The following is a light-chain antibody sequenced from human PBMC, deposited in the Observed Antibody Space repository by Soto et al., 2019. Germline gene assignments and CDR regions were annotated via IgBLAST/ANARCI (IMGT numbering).Light chain of an antibody. CDR3: HHYHSPPQT. CDR1: QTMTRAF. J-gene: IGKJ1*01. V-gene: IGKV3-20*01. CDR2: AAP. Sequence: EVELMHSPGTLSLSPRERATLSCRVSQTMTRAFLAGYQQEPGQAPGHLIYAAPYRATGTTAKVSGSGSGTDFSLTISRLEAGDSAGYYCHHYHSPPQTFGEGTKVDIK.